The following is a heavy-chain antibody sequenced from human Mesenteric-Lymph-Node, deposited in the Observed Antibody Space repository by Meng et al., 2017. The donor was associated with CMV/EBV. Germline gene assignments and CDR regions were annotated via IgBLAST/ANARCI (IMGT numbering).Heavy chain of an antibody. J-gene: IGHJ4*02. V-gene: IGHV2-5*02. CDR3: AHSSGIAAAGPFYFDY. Sequence: QITLKESGPTLVKPTQTITLTCTFSGFLLSTSGVGVGWIRQPPGKALEWLALIYWDDDKRYSPSLKSRLTITKDTSKNQVVLTMTNMDPVDTATYYCAHSSGIAAAGPFYFDYWGQGTLVTVSS. D-gene: IGHD6-13*01. CDR2: IYWDDDK. CDR1: GFLLSTSGVG.